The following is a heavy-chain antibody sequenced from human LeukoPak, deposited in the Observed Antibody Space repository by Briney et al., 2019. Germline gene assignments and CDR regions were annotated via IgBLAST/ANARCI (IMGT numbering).Heavy chain of an antibody. CDR1: GGTFSSYA. V-gene: IGHV1-69*04. Sequence: SVKVSCKASGGTFSSYAISWVRQAPGQGLEWMGRIIPILGIANYAQKFQGRVTITADKSTSTAYMELSSLRSEDTAVYYCARERGELRYYYYGMDVWGQGTTVTVSS. CDR2: IIPILGIA. D-gene: IGHD1-26*01. J-gene: IGHJ6*02. CDR3: ARERGELRYYYYGMDV.